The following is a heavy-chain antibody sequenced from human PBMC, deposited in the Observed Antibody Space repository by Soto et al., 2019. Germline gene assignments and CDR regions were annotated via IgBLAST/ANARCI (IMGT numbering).Heavy chain of an antibody. J-gene: IGHJ4*02. D-gene: IGHD1-1*01. CDR3: AKFGMATTKRSPPYYIDY. CDR1: GFTFSSYA. Sequence: GGSMRLSCAASGFTFSSYAMSWVRQAPGKGLEWVSSISGSGGGTYYADSVKGRFTFSRDNSKNTLYLQMNSLRAEDTAVYYCAKFGMATTKRSPPYYIDYWGQGALVTVSS. CDR2: ISGSGGGT. V-gene: IGHV3-23*01.